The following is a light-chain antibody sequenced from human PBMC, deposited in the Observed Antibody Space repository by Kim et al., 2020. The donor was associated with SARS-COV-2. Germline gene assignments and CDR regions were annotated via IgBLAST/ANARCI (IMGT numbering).Light chain of an antibody. CDR1: QSVSSSY. CDR2: GTS. CDR3: HHYRRSPPGGS. J-gene: IGKJ2*01. Sequence: EIVLTQSPGTLSLSPGEGATLSCRASQSVSSSYLAWYQQKPGQAPRLLIYGTSTRATGIPDRFTGSGSGTDFTLTISRLDPEDFAVYYCHHYRRSPPGGSFGQGTKLEF. V-gene: IGKV3-20*01.